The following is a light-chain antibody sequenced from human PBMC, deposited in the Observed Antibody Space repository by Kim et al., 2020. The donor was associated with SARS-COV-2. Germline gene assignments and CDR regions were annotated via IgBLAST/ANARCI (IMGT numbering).Light chain of an antibody. J-gene: IGKJ5*01. CDR3: QYYGTTSY. CDR1: QSIISSF. V-gene: IGKV3-20*01. CDR2: GAA. Sequence: LSPRERATLSCKTSQSIISSFLAWHQQKPGQAPRLLIYGAASRAIGIPDRFGGNGSGTDFTLIINRLEPEDFGMYYCQYYGTTSYFGQGTRLEIK.